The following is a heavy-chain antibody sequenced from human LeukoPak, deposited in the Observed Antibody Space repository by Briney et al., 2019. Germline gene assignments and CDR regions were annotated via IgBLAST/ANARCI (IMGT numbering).Heavy chain of an antibody. J-gene: IGHJ6*02. CDR3: AREGDRYFDWLTRDYYYYGMDV. Sequence: APVKVSCKASGYTFTSYGISWVRQAPGQGLEWMGWISAYNGNTNYAQKLQGRVTMTTDTSTSTAYMELRSLRSDDTAVYYCAREGDRYFDWLTRDYYYYGMDVWGQGTTVTVSS. D-gene: IGHD3-9*01. CDR1: GYTFTSYG. V-gene: IGHV1-18*01. CDR2: ISAYNGNT.